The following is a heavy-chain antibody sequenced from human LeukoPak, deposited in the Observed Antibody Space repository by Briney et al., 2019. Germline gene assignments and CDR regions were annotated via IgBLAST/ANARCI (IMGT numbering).Heavy chain of an antibody. J-gene: IGHJ4*02. CDR1: GFTFSSHE. Sequence: GGSLRLSCAASGFTFSSHEMHWVRQAPGKGLEWVSYIRRSASTIFYADSVRGRFTISRDNAQNSLYLQMNSLRAEDTAIYYCARPGSSGYLYWGQGTLVTVSS. V-gene: IGHV3-48*03. CDR3: ARPGSSGYLY. CDR2: IRRSASTI. D-gene: IGHD3-22*01.